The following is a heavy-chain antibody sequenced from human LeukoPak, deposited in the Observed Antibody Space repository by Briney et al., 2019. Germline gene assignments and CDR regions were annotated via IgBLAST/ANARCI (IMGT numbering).Heavy chain of an antibody. D-gene: IGHD6-19*01. CDR1: GGSISSYY. CDR2: VTYSGST. Sequence: ASETLFLTCTVSGGSISSYYWSWIRQTPRKGLEWIGYVTYSGSTKYTLSLKSRLTMSVDTSRNQFSLKLTSVTAADTAVYYCARYTSGWRSFDIWGQGTMVTVSS. V-gene: IGHV4-59*01. CDR3: ARYTSGWRSFDI. J-gene: IGHJ3*02.